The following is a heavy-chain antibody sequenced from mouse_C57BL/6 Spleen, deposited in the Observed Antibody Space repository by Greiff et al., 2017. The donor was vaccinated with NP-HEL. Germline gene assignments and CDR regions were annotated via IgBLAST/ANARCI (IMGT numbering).Heavy chain of an antibody. D-gene: IGHD1-1*01. CDR1: GYTFTDYE. CDR2: IDPETGGT. CDR3: TRDYGSSPYYAMDY. V-gene: IGHV1-15*01. Sequence: VQLQQSGAELVRPGASVTLSCKASGYTFTDYEMHWVKQTPVHGLEWIGAIDPETGGTAYNQKFKGQAILTADKSSSTAYMELRSLTSEDSAVYYCTRDYGSSPYYAMDYWGQGTSVTISS. J-gene: IGHJ4*01.